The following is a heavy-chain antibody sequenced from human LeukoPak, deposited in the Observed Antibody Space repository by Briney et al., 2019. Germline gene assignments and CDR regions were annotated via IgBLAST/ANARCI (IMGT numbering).Heavy chain of an antibody. J-gene: IGHJ4*02. CDR1: GGSVSSGSYY. V-gene: IGHV4-31*03. Sequence: SETLSLTCTVSGGSVSSGSYYWSWIRQHPGKGLEWIGYIYYSGSTYYNPSLKSRVTISVDTSKNQFSLKLNSVTAADTAVYYCASVGSGSYYYYFDYWGQGTLVTVSS. CDR3: ASVGSGSYYYYFDY. D-gene: IGHD3-10*01. CDR2: IYYSGST.